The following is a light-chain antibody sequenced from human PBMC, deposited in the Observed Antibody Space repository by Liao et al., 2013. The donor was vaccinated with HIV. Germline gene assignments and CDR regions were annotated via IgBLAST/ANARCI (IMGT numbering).Light chain of an antibody. Sequence: SYELTQPPSVSVSPGQTASITCSGDKLGDKYACWYQQKPGQAPVLVIYYDSDRPSGIPERFSGSSSGTTVTLTISGVQAEDEADYYCQSADSSGTRVFGTGTKVTVL. V-gene: IGLV3-25*03. CDR3: QSADSSGTRV. CDR1: KLGDKY. J-gene: IGLJ1*01. CDR2: YDS.